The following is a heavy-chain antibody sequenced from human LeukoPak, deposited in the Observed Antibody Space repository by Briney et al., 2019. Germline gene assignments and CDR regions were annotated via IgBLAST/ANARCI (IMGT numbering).Heavy chain of an antibody. CDR3: AKVSGRYPQYYYGVDV. CDR2: ISGSGGST. D-gene: IGHD2-2*02. V-gene: IGHV3-23*01. Sequence: GGSLRLSCAASGFTFSSYAMSWVRQAPGKGLEWVSAISGSGGSTYYADSVKGRFTISRDNSKNTLYLQMNSLRAEDTAVYYCAKVSGRYPQYYYGVDVWGQGTTVTVSS. J-gene: IGHJ6*02. CDR1: GFTFSSYA.